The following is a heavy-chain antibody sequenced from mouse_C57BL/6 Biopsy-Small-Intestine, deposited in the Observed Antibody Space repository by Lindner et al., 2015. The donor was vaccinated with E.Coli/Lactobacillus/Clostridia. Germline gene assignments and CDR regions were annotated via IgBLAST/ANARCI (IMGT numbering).Heavy chain of an antibody. J-gene: IGHJ2*01. V-gene: IGHV3-6*01. Sequence: VQLQESGPGLVKPSQSLSLTCSVTGYSITSGYYWNWIRQFPGNKLEWMGYISYDGSNNYNPSLKNRISITRDTSKNQFFLKLNSVTTEDTATYYCARGGYDDDYWGQGTTLTVSS. CDR2: ISYDGSN. D-gene: IGHD2-2*01. CDR3: ARGGYDDDY. CDR1: GYSITSGYY.